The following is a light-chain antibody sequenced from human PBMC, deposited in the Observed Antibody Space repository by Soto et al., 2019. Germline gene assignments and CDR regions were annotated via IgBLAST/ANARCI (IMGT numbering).Light chain of an antibody. CDR3: QQYGSSPRT. Sequence: EIVLTQSPGTLSLSPGERATLSCRASQSVSSSYLAWYQQKPGQAPRLLIYGASSRATGTPDRFSGSGSGTDFTLTISRLEPEDFAVYSCQQYGSSPRTFGQGTKLEIK. CDR1: QSVSSSY. J-gene: IGKJ2*01. CDR2: GAS. V-gene: IGKV3-20*01.